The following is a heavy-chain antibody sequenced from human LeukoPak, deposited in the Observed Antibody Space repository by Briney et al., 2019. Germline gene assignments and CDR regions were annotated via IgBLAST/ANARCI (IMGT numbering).Heavy chain of an antibody. CDR1: GITVSTNY. CDR3: AKVAAAGNFDY. Sequence: PGGSLRLSCAASGITVSTNYMSWVRQAPGKGLEWVSVIHTDDSTYYADSVKGRFTISRDNSKNTLYLQMYSLRAEDTAVYYCAKVAAAGNFDYWGQGTLVTVSS. J-gene: IGHJ4*02. V-gene: IGHV3-53*01. CDR2: IHTDDST. D-gene: IGHD6-13*01.